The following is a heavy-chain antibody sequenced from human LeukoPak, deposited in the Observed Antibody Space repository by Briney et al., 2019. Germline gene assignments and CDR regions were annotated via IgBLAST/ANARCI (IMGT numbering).Heavy chain of an antibody. V-gene: IGHV4-59*08. CDR3: ARGDDHGDIKHDWFDP. J-gene: IGHJ5*02. Sequence: SETLSLTCSVSGGSVSGYYWSWIRQLPGKGLEWIGYIFYRGSTNYNPSLKSRVTISVDTSKNQFSLKLNSVTAADTAIYYCARGDDHGDIKHDWFDPWGQGILVTVSS. CDR1: GGSVSGYY. D-gene: IGHD4-17*01. CDR2: IFYRGST.